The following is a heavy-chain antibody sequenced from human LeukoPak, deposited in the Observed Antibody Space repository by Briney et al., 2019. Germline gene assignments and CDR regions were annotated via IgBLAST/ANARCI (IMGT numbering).Heavy chain of an antibody. Sequence: SETLSLTCTVSGGSISSFYWSWIRQPPGKGLEWIGYIYKTENTNYNPSLKSRVTISVDTSKNQFSLKVKSVTASDTAVYYCASSKPDLDTWGQGTLVTVSS. D-gene: IGHD2-2*01. V-gene: IGHV4-59*08. CDR3: ASSKPDLDT. CDR2: IYKTENT. J-gene: IGHJ5*02. CDR1: GGSISSFY.